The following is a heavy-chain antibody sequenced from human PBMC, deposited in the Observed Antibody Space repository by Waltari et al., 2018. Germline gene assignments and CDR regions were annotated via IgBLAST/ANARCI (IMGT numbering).Heavy chain of an antibody. CDR1: DYSISSGYY. Sequence: QVQLQESGPGLVRPSATLSLTCAVSDYSISSGYYWGGIRQTRGKGLEGLWSIYPSGSTSYNPSLKSRVTISVGTSKNQFSLKLSSVTAADTAVYYCARGPGTFDIWGQGTMVTVSS. J-gene: IGHJ3*02. V-gene: IGHV4-38-2*01. CDR3: ARGPGTFDI. CDR2: IYPSGST. D-gene: IGHD3-10*01.